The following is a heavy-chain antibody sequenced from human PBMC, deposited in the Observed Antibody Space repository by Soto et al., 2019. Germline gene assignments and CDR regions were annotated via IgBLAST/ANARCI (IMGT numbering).Heavy chain of an antibody. D-gene: IGHD4-4*01. CDR1: GYTFTSYA. CDR3: ARSYSNYAVIDYYYYGMDV. CDR2: INAGNGNT. J-gene: IGHJ6*02. V-gene: IGHV1-3*01. Sequence: QVQLVQSGAEVKKPGASVKVSCKASGYTFTSYAMHWVRQAPGQRLEWMGWINAGNGNTKYSQKFQGRVTITSDTSARTAYMELSSMRSEDTAVYYCARSYSNYAVIDYYYYGMDVWGQGTKVSVSS.